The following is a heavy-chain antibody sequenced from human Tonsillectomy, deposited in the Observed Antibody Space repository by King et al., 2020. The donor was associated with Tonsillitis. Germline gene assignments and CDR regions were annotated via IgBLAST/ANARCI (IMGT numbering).Heavy chain of an antibody. CDR3: ARGLAPYDSAYDY. Sequence: VQLVESGGGLVQPGGSLRLSCSASGFTFSSFWMHWVRQAPGKGLVWVSRSNSDGSSITYAVSVKGRFTISRDNAKNTLYLQMNSLRAEDTAVYFCARGLAPYDSAYDYWGQGTLVTVSS. J-gene: IGHJ4*02. CDR2: SNSDGSSI. D-gene: IGHD3-22*01. V-gene: IGHV3-74*01. CDR1: GFTFSSFW.